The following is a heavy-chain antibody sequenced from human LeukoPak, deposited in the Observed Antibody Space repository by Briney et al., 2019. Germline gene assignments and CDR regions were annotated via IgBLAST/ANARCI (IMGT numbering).Heavy chain of an antibody. J-gene: IGHJ6*02. V-gene: IGHV1-2*02. D-gene: IGHD1-7*01. CDR1: GYTFTGYY. CDR2: INPNSGGT. Sequence: GASVKVSCKASGYTFTGYYMHWVRQAPGQGLEWMGWINPNSGGTNYAQKFQGRVTMTRDTSISTAYMELSRLRSDDTAVYYCARGGLRYNWNYASYYYYGMDVWGQGTTVTVSS. CDR3: ARGGLRYNWNYASYYYYGMDV.